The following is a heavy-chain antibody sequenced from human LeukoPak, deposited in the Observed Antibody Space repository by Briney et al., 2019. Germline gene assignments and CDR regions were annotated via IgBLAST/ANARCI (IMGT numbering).Heavy chain of an antibody. V-gene: IGHV1-18*01. Sequence: ASVKVSCKASGYTFTSYGISWVRQAPGQGLEWMGWISAYNGNTNYAQKLQGRVTMTTDTSTSTAYMELRSLRSDDTAVYYCARDRGNYCSGGSCYFYHLYYYYGVDVWGQGTTVTVSS. CDR2: ISAYNGNT. D-gene: IGHD2-15*01. CDR3: ARDRGNYCSGGSCYFYHLYYYYGVDV. CDR1: GYTFTSYG. J-gene: IGHJ6*02.